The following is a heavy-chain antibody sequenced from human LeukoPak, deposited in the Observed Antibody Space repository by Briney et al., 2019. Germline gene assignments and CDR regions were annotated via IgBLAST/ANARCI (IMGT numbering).Heavy chain of an antibody. J-gene: IGHJ4*02. CDR1: GITFSSYW. CDR2: IKSDGSST. D-gene: IGHD4-17*01. CDR3: ARDYADYVGYFFFDY. Sequence: GGSLRLSCTASGITFSSYWMHWVRQGPGKGLVWVSRIKSDGSSTNYADSVKGRFTISRDNSQNTLYLQMNSLRAEDTAVYYCARDYADYVGYFFFDYWGQGTLVTVSS. V-gene: IGHV3-74*01.